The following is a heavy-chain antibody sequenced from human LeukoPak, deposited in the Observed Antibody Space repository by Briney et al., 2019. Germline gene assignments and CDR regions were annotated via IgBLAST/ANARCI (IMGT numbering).Heavy chain of an antibody. CDR2: ISGIGSNT. V-gene: IGHV3-23*01. CDR1: GFTFSSYA. CDR3: AKARAPCSSTSCPPGPDY. D-gene: IGHD2-2*01. J-gene: IGHJ4*02. Sequence: PGGSLRLSCAASGFTFSSYAMSWVRQAPGKGLEWASVISGIGSNTYYADSVKGWFTISRDNSKNTLYLQMNSLRAEDTAVYYCAKARAPCSSTSCPPGPDYWGQGTLVTVSS.